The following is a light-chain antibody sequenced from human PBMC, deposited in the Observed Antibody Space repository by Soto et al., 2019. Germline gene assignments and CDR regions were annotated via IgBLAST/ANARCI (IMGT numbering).Light chain of an antibody. J-gene: IGLJ2*01. CDR1: SIGSKS. Sequence: SSELTQPTSVSVAPGKTATITCGGNSIGSKSVHWYQQMPGQAPVLVISYDSDRPSGIPERFSGSNSGNTATLTISRVEPGDEADYYCQVWETSSGHQAIFGAGTKLTVL. CDR2: YDS. CDR3: QVWETSSGHQAI. V-gene: IGLV3-21*01.